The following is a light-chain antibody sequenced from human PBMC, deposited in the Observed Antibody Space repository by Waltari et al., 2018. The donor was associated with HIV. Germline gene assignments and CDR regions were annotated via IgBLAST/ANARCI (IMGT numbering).Light chain of an antibody. CDR3: CSDAGSNTVV. J-gene: IGLJ2*01. V-gene: IGLV2-11*01. CDR1: SSDVGGYSY. Sequence: QSALTQPRPVSGSPGQSVTISCTGTSSDVGGYSYVSWYQQHPGKAPKLMIYDVTKRPAGLPDRFSGSKSGITAALAISGLQADDEADYYCCSDAGSNTVVFGGGTELTVL. CDR2: DVT.